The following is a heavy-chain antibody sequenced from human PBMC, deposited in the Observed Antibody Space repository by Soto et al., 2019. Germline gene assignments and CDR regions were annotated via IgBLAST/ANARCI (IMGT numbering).Heavy chain of an antibody. Sequence: GGSPRLSCAASGFTFSSYEMNWVRQAPGKGLEWVSYISSSGSTIYYADSVKGRFTISRDNAKNSLYLQMNSLRAEDTAVYYCARDGSLSRLQDPGKRNRRDNYGMDVWGQGTTVTVSS. CDR1: GFTFSSYE. D-gene: IGHD2-15*01. J-gene: IGHJ6*02. CDR3: ARDGSLSRLQDPGKRNRRDNYGMDV. V-gene: IGHV3-48*03. CDR2: ISSSGSTI.